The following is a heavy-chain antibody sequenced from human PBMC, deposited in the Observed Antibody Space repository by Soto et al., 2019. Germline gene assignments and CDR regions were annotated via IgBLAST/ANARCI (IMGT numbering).Heavy chain of an antibody. D-gene: IGHD5-18*01. J-gene: IGHJ4*02. V-gene: IGHV1-18*01. CDR1: GYTFSSYC. CDR3: VRGGFAYGYLDY. CDR2: ISTYNVDT. Sequence: ASVKVSCKTSGYTFSSYCIVWVRQSPGQGLEWMGWISTYNVDTKYADKFQGRLTMSSDTSTTTAFMELRRLRSDDTAVYYCVRGGFAYGYLDYWGQGTLVTVSS.